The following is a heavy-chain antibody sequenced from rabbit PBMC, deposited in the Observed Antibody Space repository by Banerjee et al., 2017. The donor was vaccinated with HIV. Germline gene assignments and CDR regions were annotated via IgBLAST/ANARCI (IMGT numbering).Heavy chain of an antibody. V-gene: IGHV1S45*01. CDR1: GFTISSRYW. CDR2: IYGGSSYSP. Sequence: QEQLVESGGGLVQPEGSLTLTCTASGFTISSRYWICWVRQAPGKGLELIVCIYGGSSYSPWYATWTKGRFTISKASGTTVTLQMTSLTAADTASYSWARDLAVVIGWNLNLWGQGTLLTV. CDR3: ARDLAVVIGWNLNL. D-gene: IGHD1-1*01. J-gene: IGHJ4*01.